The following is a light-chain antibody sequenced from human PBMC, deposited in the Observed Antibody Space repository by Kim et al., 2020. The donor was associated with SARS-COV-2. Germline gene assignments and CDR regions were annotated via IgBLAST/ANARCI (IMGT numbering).Light chain of an antibody. CDR1: QSVESRY. Sequence: LTPGETATRSCRASQSVESRYLTWYQQKPGQAPRRLIYSTSTRATGVPDRFSGGVSGTDFTLTISRLETEDFAVYYCHQFVALPYTFGQGTKLEI. V-gene: IGKV3-20*01. CDR3: HQFVALPYT. J-gene: IGKJ2*01. CDR2: STS.